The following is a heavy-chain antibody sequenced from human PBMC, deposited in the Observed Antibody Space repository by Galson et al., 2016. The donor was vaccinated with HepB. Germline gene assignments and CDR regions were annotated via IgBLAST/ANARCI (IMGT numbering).Heavy chain of an antibody. J-gene: IGHJ4*02. V-gene: IGHV3-30*02. Sequence: DGRRKFYSDSVRGRFTISRDNSNNMLFLQMDSLRPDDTAVYYCAKRHEFCPPVGCSVDYWGQGTLVSVSS. D-gene: IGHD3-10*02. CDR2: DGRRK. CDR3: AKRHEFCPPVGCSVDY.